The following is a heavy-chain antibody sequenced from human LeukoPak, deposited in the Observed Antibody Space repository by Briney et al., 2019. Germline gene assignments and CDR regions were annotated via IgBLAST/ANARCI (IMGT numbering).Heavy chain of an antibody. D-gene: IGHD1-26*01. CDR3: TTAGFMTSGAFDI. J-gene: IGHJ3*02. CDR2: IKQDGSEK. CDR1: GFTFSSYW. Sequence: TGGSLRLSCAASGFTFSSYWMSWVRQAPGKGLEWVANIKQDGSEKYYVDSVKGRFTISRDNAKNSLYLQMNSLRAEDTAVYYCTTAGFMTSGAFDIWGQGTMVTVSS. V-gene: IGHV3-7*01.